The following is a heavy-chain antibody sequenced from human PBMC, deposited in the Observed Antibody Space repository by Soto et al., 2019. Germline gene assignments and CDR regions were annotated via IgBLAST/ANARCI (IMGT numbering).Heavy chain of an antibody. Sequence: SVKGSSNASGGTFISYASSWVRQAPGQGLEWMGGIIPIFGTANYAQKFQGRVTITADESTSTAYMELSSLRSEDTAVYYCASTSAARPKYYYYGMDVWGQGTTVTVSS. CDR2: IIPIFGTA. CDR3: ASTSAARPKYYYYGMDV. CDR1: GGTFISYA. V-gene: IGHV1-69*13. D-gene: IGHD6-6*01. J-gene: IGHJ6*02.